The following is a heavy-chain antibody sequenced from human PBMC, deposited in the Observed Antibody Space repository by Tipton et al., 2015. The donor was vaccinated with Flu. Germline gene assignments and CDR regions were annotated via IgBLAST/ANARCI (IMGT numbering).Heavy chain of an antibody. CDR2: IYYSGST. J-gene: IGHJ4*02. V-gene: IGHV4-59*01. D-gene: IGHD5-24*01. CDR1: GGSISTYY. CDR3: ARGGRRDGHNC. Sequence: TLSLTCTVSGGSISTYYWSWVRQPPGKGLEWIGYIYYSGSTNFNPSLKGRVTISVDSSKNQFSLKLTSVTAADTAVYYCARGGRRDGHNCWGQGTLVTVSS.